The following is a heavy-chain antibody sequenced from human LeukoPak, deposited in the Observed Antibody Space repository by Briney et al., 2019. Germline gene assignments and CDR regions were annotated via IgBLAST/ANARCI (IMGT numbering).Heavy chain of an antibody. CDR1: GDSISSSSCY. CDR3: ARHEYSGSYYGLSWFDP. Sequence: KPSETLSLTCTVSGDSISSSSCYWGWIRQPPGKGLEWIGSMYYSGNTYYKSSLKSRVTISVDTSKNQFSLKLSSVTAADTAVYYCARHEYSGSYYGLSWFDPWGQGTLVTVSS. J-gene: IGHJ5*02. D-gene: IGHD1-26*01. CDR2: MYYSGNT. V-gene: IGHV4-39*01.